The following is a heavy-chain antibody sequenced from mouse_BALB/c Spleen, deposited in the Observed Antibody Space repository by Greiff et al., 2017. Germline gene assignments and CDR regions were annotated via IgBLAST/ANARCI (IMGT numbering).Heavy chain of an antibody. V-gene: IGHV2-6-7*01. CDR1: GFSLTGYG. D-gene: IGHD3-2*01. J-gene: IGHJ3*01. CDR2: IWGDGST. Sequence: QVHVKQSGPGLVAPSQSLSITCTVSGFSLTGYGVNWVRQPPGKGLEWLGMIWGDGSTDYNSALKSRLSISKDNSKSQVFLKMNSLQTDDTARYYCAREVDSSASAWFAYWGQGTLVTVSA. CDR3: AREVDSSASAWFAY.